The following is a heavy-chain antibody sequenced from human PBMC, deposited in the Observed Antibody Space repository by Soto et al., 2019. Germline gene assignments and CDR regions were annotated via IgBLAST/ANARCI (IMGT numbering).Heavy chain of an antibody. Sequence: QVQLVESGGGVVQPGTSLILSCAASGFTFSTYAMHWVRQAPGKGLAWVASISYHGSNKYYADSVKCRLTISRDDPNNALYLEMNSLSPEDTAVYYCARDLAHYCGAGSCVTDSWGDGTLVSV. CDR3: ARDLAHYCGAGSCVTDS. V-gene: IGHV3-30-3*01. CDR2: ISYHGSNK. J-gene: IGHJ5*01. CDR1: GFTFSTYA. D-gene: IGHD2-15*01.